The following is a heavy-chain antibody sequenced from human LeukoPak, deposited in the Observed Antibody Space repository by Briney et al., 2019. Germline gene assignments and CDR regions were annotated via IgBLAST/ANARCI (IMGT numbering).Heavy chain of an antibody. J-gene: IGHJ4*02. CDR2: ISIYTGNI. CDR3: ARVRGTALTAYPGYFDY. V-gene: IGHV1-18*04. Sequence: ASVKVSCKASGYTFTSYGISWVRQAPGRGLEWLGWISIYTGNIKYGEKFQGRATMTRDTSTSTAYMEVRSLTSDDTAVYYCARVRGTALTAYPGYFDYWGQGTLVTVSS. CDR1: GYTFTSYG. D-gene: IGHD2-21*02.